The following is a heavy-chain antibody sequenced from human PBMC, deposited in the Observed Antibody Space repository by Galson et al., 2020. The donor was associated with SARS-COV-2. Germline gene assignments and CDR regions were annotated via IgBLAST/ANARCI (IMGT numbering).Heavy chain of an antibody. Sequence: ETSDTLSLTCTVTGGSISSSSYYWGWNRQPPGKGLEWIGSIYYSGSTDYNPSRKSRVTISVDTSKNQFSLKLSSVTAADTAVYYCARHRRGYSYDDLDYWGQGTLVTVSS. J-gene: IGHJ4*02. CDR3: ARHRRGYSYDDLDY. V-gene: IGHV4-39*01. D-gene: IGHD5-18*01. CDR1: GGSISSSSYY. CDR2: IYYSGST.